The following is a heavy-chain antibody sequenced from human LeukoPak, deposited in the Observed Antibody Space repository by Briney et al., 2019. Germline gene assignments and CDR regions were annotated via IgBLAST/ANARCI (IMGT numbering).Heavy chain of an antibody. CDR2: IYYSGST. D-gene: IGHD3-3*01. J-gene: IGHJ4*02. V-gene: IGHV4-31*03. Sequence: PSETLSLTCTVSGGSISSGGYYWSWIRQHPGKGLEWLGYIYYSGSTYFNPSLKRRATISLDTSRNQFSLKLSSVTAADTAVYYCARGGFWSGYYNPSHSTHFDYWGQGTLVTVSS. CDR1: GGSISSGGYY. CDR3: ARGGFWSGYYNPSHSTHFDY.